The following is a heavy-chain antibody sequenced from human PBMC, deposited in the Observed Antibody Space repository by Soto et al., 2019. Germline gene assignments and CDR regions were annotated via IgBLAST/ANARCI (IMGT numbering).Heavy chain of an antibody. V-gene: IGHV1-69*12. CDR3: ARGDATKIVVTTYYAMDV. J-gene: IGHJ6*02. D-gene: IGHD3-22*01. Sequence: QVQLVQSGAEVKKPGSSVKVSCTASGGSLSNFGISWVRQAPGQGLEWMGAIIPVFGTPNYAQKFQDRVTMSADESTPTVYMEVRSLTSEDTAVYDCARGDATKIVVTTYYAMDVWGQGTTVTVSS. CDR1: GGSLSNFG. CDR2: IIPVFGTP.